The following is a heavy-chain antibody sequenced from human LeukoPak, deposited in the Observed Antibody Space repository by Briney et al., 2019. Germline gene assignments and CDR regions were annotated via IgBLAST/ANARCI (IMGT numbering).Heavy chain of an antibody. V-gene: IGHV4-34*01. CDR3: ARSGSSGYNY. CDR2: INHTGST. J-gene: IGHJ4*02. Sequence: PSETLSLTCDVYGGSLSVYYWSWIRQPPGKGLEWIGEINHTGSTNCNPSLKSRVTISVDTSKNQCALKLSSVTAADTAVYYCARSGSSGYNYWGEGTLVTVSS. D-gene: IGHD3-22*01. CDR1: GGSLSVYY.